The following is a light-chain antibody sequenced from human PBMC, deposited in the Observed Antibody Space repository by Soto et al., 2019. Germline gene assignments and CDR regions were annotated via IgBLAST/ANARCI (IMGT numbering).Light chain of an antibody. Sequence: IVVTQSPATLSVSPGETVTLSCRVSQSVSSSLAWYQQKPGQAPRLLISGAYTRATGIPDRFSGSGSGTEFTLTISGLQSEDFAVYYCQQYYNWPQLTFGGGTRGEIE. CDR1: QSVSSS. J-gene: IGKJ4*01. CDR2: GAY. V-gene: IGKV3-15*01. CDR3: QQYYNWPQLT.